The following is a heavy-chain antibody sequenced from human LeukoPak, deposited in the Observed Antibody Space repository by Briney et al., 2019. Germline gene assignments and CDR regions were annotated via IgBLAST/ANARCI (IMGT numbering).Heavy chain of an antibody. CDR3: AREDIVATMTFDY. Sequence: GGSLRLSCAASGFTFSNASMNWVRQAPGKGLEWVSSISSSSSYIYYADSVKGRFTISRDNAKNSLYLQMNSLRAEDTAVYYRAREDIVATMTFDYWGQGTLVTVSS. CDR1: GFTFSNAS. V-gene: IGHV3-21*01. CDR2: ISSSSSYI. D-gene: IGHD5-12*01. J-gene: IGHJ4*02.